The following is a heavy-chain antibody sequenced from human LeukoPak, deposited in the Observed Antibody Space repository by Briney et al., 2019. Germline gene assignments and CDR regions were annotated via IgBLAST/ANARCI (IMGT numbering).Heavy chain of an antibody. CDR1: GFTFSSYA. J-gene: IGHJ3*02. D-gene: IGHD3-16*02. CDR3: AKGSGYRVFYAFDI. V-gene: IGHV3-23*01. Sequence: GGSLRLSCAAYGFTFSSYAMSWVRQAPGQGLEWVSAISGSGGSTYYADSVKGRFTISRDNSKNTLYLQMNSLRAEDTAVYYCAKGSGYRVFYAFDIWGQGTMVTVSS. CDR2: ISGSGGST.